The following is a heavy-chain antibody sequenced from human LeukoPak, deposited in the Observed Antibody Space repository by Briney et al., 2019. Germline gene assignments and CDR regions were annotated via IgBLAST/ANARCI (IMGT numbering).Heavy chain of an antibody. CDR3: ARDRGLTSIAASA. D-gene: IGHD6-6*01. V-gene: IGHV1-2*02. Sequence: ASVKVSCKASGYTFTDYYIHWVRQAPGQGLEWMGWINPNSGGTNYAQKFQGRVAMTRDTSISTAYMELSSLRSDDTAVYYCARDRGLTSIAASAWGQGTLVTVSS. J-gene: IGHJ5*02. CDR2: INPNSGGT. CDR1: GYTFTDYY.